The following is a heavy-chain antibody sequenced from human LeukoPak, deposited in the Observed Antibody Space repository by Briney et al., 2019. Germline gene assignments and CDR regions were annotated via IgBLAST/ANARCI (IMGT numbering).Heavy chain of an antibody. J-gene: IGHJ6*03. V-gene: IGHV3-23*01. CDR1: GFTFSSYA. D-gene: IGHD3-3*01. Sequence: GGSLRLSCAASGFTFSSYAMSWVRQAPGKGLEWVSAISGSGGSTYYADSVKGRFTISRDNSKNTLYLQMNSLRAEDTAVYYCARDPSPITIFGVVIAPYYYYYMDVWGKGTTVTVSS. CDR3: ARDPSPITIFGVVIAPYYYYYMDV. CDR2: ISGSGGST.